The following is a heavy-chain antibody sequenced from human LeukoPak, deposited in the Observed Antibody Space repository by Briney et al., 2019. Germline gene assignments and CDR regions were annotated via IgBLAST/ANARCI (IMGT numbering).Heavy chain of an antibody. Sequence: ASETLSLTCALYGRSFSGYYWRWIRQPPGKGRGWIGENNHSGSTNYNPSLKSRVTISVETSKNQFSLKLSSVTAADTAVYYCARRQWLVPFDYWGQGTLVTVSS. V-gene: IGHV4-34*01. CDR3: ARRQWLVPFDY. CDR1: GRSFSGYY. D-gene: IGHD6-19*01. CDR2: NNHSGST. J-gene: IGHJ4*02.